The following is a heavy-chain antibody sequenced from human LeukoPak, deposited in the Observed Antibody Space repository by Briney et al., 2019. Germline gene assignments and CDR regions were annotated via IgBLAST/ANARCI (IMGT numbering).Heavy chain of an antibody. CDR2: MSYDGSNK. CDR3: ARGKYSSGWYYFDY. V-gene: IGHV3-33*01. CDR1: GFTFSSYG. J-gene: IGHJ4*02. Sequence: GGSLRLSCAASGFTFSSYGIHWVRQAPGRGLEWVAVMSYDGSNKNYADSVKGRFTISRDNSKNTLFLQMDSLRAEDTAVYYCARGKYSSGWYYFDYWGQGTLVTVSS. D-gene: IGHD6-19*01.